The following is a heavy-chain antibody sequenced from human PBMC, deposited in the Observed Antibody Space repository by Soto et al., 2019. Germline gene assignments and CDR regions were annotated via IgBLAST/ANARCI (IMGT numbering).Heavy chain of an antibody. CDR1: GFSVSSNY. CDR3: ARDFDGGPLGF. J-gene: IGHJ4*02. V-gene: IGHV3-53*02. CDR2: IYSGGST. Sequence: EVQLVESGGGLIQPGGSLRLSCAASGFSVSSNYMTCVRQAPGKGLEWVSVIYSGGSTYYADSVKGRFTISRDNSKNTLYLQMNSLRAEDTAVYYCARDFDGGPLGFWGQGTLVTVSS. D-gene: IGHD3-16*01.